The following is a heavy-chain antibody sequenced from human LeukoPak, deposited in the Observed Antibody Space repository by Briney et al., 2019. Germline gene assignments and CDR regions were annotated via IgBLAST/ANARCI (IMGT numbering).Heavy chain of an antibody. D-gene: IGHD3-10*01. J-gene: IGHJ3*02. Sequence: GGPLRLSCAVSGFTFSPYWMHCVRHAPGKGLVWVSCIRSEGSTPTYADSVKGRFTISRDNAKNTLYLQMHSLRADDTAVYYCARDRGHAFDIRGEGTMVTVSS. V-gene: IGHV3-74*01. CDR3: ARDRGHAFDI. CDR1: GFTFSPYW. CDR2: IRSEGSTP.